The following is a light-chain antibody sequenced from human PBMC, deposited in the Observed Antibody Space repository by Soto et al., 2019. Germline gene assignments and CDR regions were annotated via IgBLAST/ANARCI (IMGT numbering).Light chain of an antibody. V-gene: IGKV3-20*01. CDR3: QQYGSLSWT. CDR1: QSVSSNY. CDR2: GTS. J-gene: IGKJ1*01. Sequence: EIVLTQTPDTLSLSLGERATLSCRASQSVSSNYLAGYQQKPGQARRLLFYGTSSRATGIPDRFSGSGSGTDFTLTISRLEPEDFAVYHCQQYGSLSWTFGQGTKVEI.